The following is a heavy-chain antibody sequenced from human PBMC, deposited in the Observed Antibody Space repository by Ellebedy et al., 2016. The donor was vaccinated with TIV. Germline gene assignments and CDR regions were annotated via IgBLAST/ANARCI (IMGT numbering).Heavy chain of an antibody. J-gene: IGHJ4*02. D-gene: IGHD1-26*01. Sequence: SETLSLXXTVSGGSISSSSYYWGWIRQPPGKGLEWIGSIYYSGSTYYNPSLKSRVTISVDTSKNQFSLKLSSVTAADTAVYYCARTPCDSGSYPRADDYWGQGTLVTVSS. CDR2: IYYSGST. CDR1: GGSISSSSYY. CDR3: ARTPCDSGSYPRADDY. V-gene: IGHV4-39*07.